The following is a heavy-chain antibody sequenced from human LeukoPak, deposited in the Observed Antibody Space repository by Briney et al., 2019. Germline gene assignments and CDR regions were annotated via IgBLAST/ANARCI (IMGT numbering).Heavy chain of an antibody. V-gene: IGHV4-34*01. CDR1: GGSFSGYY. D-gene: IGHD3-9*01. Sequence: SETLSLTCAVYGGSFSGYYWSWIRQPPGKGLEWIGEINHSGSTNYNPSLKSRVTISVDTSKNQFSLKLSSVTAADTAVYYCARRNYDILTGYYIIDYWGQGTLVTVSS. CDR3: ARRNYDILTGYYIIDY. CDR2: INHSGST. J-gene: IGHJ4*02.